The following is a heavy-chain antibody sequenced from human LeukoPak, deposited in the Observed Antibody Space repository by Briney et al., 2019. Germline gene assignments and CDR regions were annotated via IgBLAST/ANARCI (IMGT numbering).Heavy chain of an antibody. CDR2: ISAYNGNT. CDR1: GYTFTSYG. V-gene: IGHV1-18*01. D-gene: IGHD2-21*02. CDR3: ARDGGRWAYCGGDCYIWFDY. J-gene: IGHJ4*02. Sequence: GASVKVSCKASGYTFTSYGISWVRQAPGQGLEWRGWISAYNGNTNYAQKLQGRVTMTTDTSTSPAYMELRSLRSDDTAVYYCARDGGRWAYCGGDCYIWFDYWGQGTLVTVSS.